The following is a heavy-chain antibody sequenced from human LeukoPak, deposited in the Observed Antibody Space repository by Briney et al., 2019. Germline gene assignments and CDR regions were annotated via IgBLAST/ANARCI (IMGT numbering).Heavy chain of an antibody. V-gene: IGHV3-23*01. J-gene: IGHJ5*02. Sequence: PGGSLRLSCAASGFTFSSYAMSWVRQAPGKGLEWVSAICGSGGSTYYADSVKGLFIISRDNSKNTLYLQMNSLRAEDTAVYYCEKDGGFGELLQNNWFDPWGQGTLVTVSS. CDR3: EKDGGFGELLQNNWFDP. D-gene: IGHD3-10*01. CDR2: ICGSGGST. CDR1: GFTFSSYA.